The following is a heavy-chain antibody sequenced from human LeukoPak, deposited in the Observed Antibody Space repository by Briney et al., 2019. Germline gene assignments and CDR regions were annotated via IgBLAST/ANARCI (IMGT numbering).Heavy chain of an antibody. J-gene: IGHJ4*02. CDR3: ARDLVSGRYFTSFGH. CDR2: ISSSSSTI. D-gene: IGHD1-26*01. Sequence: PGGSLRLSCAVSGFTFSSYSMNWVRQAPGKGLEWVSYISSSSSTIYYADSVKGRFTISRDNAKNSLYLQMNSLRDEDTAVYYCARDLVSGRYFTSFGHWGQGTLVTVSS. CDR1: GFTFSSYS. V-gene: IGHV3-48*02.